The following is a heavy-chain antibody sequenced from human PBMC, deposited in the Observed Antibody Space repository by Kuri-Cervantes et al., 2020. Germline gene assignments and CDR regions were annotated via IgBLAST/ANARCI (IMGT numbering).Heavy chain of an antibody. Sequence: SETLSLTCAVYGGSFSGYYWSWIRQPPGKGLEWIGEINHSGNTNYNPSLKSRVTISVDTSKNQFSLKLSSVTAADTAVYYCARGGDMTPDIWGQGTMVTVSS. CDR2: INHSGNT. CDR1: GGSFSGYY. V-gene: IGHV4-34*01. D-gene: IGHD3-10*01. J-gene: IGHJ3*02. CDR3: ARGGDMTPDI.